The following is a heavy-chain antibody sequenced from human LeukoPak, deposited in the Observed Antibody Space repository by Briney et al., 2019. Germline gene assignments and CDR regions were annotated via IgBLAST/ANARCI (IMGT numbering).Heavy chain of an antibody. D-gene: IGHD4/OR15-4a*01. CDR1: GFTVSSNS. Sequence: GGSLRLSCTVSGFTVSSNSMSWVRQAPGKGLEWVSFIYSDNTHYTDSVKGRFTISRDNSKNTLYLQMNSLTAEDTAVYYCARRAGAYSHPYDYWGQGTLVTVSS. J-gene: IGHJ4*02. V-gene: IGHV3-53*01. CDR2: IYSDNT. CDR3: ARRAGAYSHPYDY.